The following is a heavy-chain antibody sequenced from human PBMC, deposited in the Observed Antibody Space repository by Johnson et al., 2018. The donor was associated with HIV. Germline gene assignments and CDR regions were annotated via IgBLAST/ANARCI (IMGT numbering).Heavy chain of an antibody. D-gene: IGHD2-15*01. CDR3: TTEWWEAFDI. V-gene: IGHV3-30*04. CDR2: ISYDGSNK. CDR1: GFTFSSYP. Sequence: QVQLVESGGGVVQPGRSLRLSCAASGFTFSSYPMHWVRQAPGKGLQWVAVISYDGSNKYFADSGKGRFTISRDDSKNTLYLQMNSLKTEDTAVYYYTTEWWEAFDIWGQGTMVTVSS. J-gene: IGHJ3*02.